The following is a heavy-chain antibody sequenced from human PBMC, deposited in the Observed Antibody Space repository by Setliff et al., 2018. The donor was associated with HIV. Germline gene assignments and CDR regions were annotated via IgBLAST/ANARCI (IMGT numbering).Heavy chain of an antibody. V-gene: IGHV3-49*04. CDR3: TRFLRKRGYNYGLDY. CDR1: GFTFGDYA. J-gene: IGHJ4*02. Sequence: GGSLRLSCRASGFTFGDYAMSWVRLAPGKGLEWVSFLRSKTSGGTTEYAASVKGRFTISRDDSRSIAYLQMNNLKTEDTAVYYCTRFLRKRGYNYGLDYWGQGTLVTVSS. D-gene: IGHD5-18*01. CDR2: LRSKTSGGTT.